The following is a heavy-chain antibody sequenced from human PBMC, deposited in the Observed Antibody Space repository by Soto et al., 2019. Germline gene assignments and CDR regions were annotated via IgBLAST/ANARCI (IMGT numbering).Heavy chain of an antibody. CDR1: GFTFSSYG. D-gene: IGHD6-13*01. Sequence: PGGSLRLSCAASGFTFSSYGMHWVRQAPGKGLEWVAVISYDGSNKYYADSVKGRFTISRDNSKNTLYLQMNSLRAEDTAVYYCARDSQQPPLDYWGQGTLVTVSS. CDR3: ARDSQQPPLDY. CDR2: ISYDGSNK. V-gene: IGHV3-30*03. J-gene: IGHJ4*02.